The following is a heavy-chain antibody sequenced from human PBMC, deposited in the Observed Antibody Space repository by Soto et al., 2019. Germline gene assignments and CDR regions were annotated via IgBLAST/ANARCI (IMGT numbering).Heavy chain of an antibody. J-gene: IGHJ6*02. Sequence: QVQLVQSGAEVKKPGSSVKVSCKASGGTFSTSAISWVRQAPGQGREWVGGIMPVFPTPDYAQNFQGRVTITADESTTTAHVELTSLRADDTAVEYCARDKDLLQGGGYYYSILEVWGQGTAITVSS. CDR1: GGTFSTSA. V-gene: IGHV1-69*12. CDR3: ARDKDLLQGGGYYYSILEV. CDR2: IMPVFPTP. D-gene: IGHD1-1*01.